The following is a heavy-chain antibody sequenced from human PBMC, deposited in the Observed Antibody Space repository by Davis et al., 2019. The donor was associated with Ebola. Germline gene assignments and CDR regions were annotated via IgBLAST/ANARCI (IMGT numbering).Heavy chain of an antibody. Sequence: SVKVSCKASGGTFSSYAISWVRQAPGQGLEWMGGIIPILGIANYAQKFQGRVTITADESTSTAYMELSSLRSEDTAVYYCARDTGDPPTYYYYYMDVWGKGTTVTVSS. D-gene: IGHD7-27*01. CDR1: GGTFSSYA. V-gene: IGHV1-69*10. CDR2: IIPILGIA. J-gene: IGHJ6*03. CDR3: ARDTGDPPTYYYYYMDV.